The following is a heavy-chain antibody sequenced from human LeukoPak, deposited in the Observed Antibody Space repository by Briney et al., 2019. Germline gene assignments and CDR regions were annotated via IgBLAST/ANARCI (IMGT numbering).Heavy chain of an antibody. CDR3: ARGISGTSLRYYYYYMDV. D-gene: IGHD6-6*01. Sequence: TPSETLSLTCAVYGGSFSGYYWSWIRQPPGKGLEWIGEINHSGSTNYNPSLKSRVTISVDTSKNQFSLKLSSVTAADTAVYYCARGISGTSLRYYYYYMDVWGKGTTVTVSS. J-gene: IGHJ6*03. V-gene: IGHV4-34*01. CDR2: INHSGST. CDR1: GGSFSGYY.